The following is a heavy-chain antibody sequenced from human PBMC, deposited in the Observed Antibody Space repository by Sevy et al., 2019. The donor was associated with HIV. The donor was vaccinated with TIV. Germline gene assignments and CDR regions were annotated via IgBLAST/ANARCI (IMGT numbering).Heavy chain of an antibody. Sequence: SETLSLTCTVSGGSISSGSYYWSWIRRPAGKGLEWIGRIYTSGSTNYNPSLKSRVTMSVDTSKNQFSLKLSSVTAADTAVYYCARDPGVGYDFWSGYSDYYGMDVWGQGTTVTVSS. D-gene: IGHD3-3*01. CDR3: ARDPGVGYDFWSGYSDYYGMDV. J-gene: IGHJ6*02. V-gene: IGHV4-61*02. CDR2: IYTSGST. CDR1: GGSISSGSYY.